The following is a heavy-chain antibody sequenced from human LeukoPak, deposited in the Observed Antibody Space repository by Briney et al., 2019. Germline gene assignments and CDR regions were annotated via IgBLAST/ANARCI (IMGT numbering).Heavy chain of an antibody. CDR1: GYTFTGYY. CDR3: AREGLAAAGTNYYYYMDV. V-gene: IGHV1-2*02. Sequence: ASVTVSCKASGYTFTGYYMHWVRQAPGQGLEWMGCINPNSGGTNYAQKFQGRVTMTRDTSISTAYMELSRLRSDDTAVYYCAREGLAAAGTNYYYYMDVWGKGTTVTVSS. CDR2: INPNSGGT. D-gene: IGHD6-13*01. J-gene: IGHJ6*03.